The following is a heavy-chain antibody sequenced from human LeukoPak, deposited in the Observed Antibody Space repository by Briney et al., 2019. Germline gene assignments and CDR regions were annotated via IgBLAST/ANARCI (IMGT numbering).Heavy chain of an antibody. Sequence: PGGSLRLSCSASGFTFSNYTMHWVRQAPGKGLEYVSSISSNGGSTYSADSVKGRFTISRDNSKNTLYLQMSSLRAEDTAVYYCAKGRDAFDIWGQGTMVTVSS. CDR2: ISSNGGST. V-gene: IGHV3-64D*09. J-gene: IGHJ3*02. D-gene: IGHD3-10*01. CDR3: AKGRDAFDI. CDR1: GFTFSNYT.